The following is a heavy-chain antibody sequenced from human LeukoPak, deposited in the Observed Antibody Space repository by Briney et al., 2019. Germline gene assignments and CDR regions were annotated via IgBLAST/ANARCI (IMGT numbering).Heavy chain of an antibody. CDR1: GFTFNTYA. J-gene: IGHJ4*02. CDR2: INGGGVAT. D-gene: IGHD4-11*01. CDR3: AKPPHDYNDYPFGY. Sequence: PGGSLRLSCAASGFTFNTYAMSWVRQAPEKGLEWVSTINGGGVATYYADSVKGRYTISRDNSKNTLYLQMNSLRAEDTAIYYCAKPPHDYNDYPFGYWGQGTLVTVSS. V-gene: IGHV3-23*01.